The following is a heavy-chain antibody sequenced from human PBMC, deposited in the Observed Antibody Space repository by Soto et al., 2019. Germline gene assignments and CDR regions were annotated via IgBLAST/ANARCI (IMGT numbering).Heavy chain of an antibody. Sequence: ASVKVSCKASGYTFTSYYMHWVRQAPGQGLEWMGIINPSGGSTSYAQKFQGRVTMTRNTSISTAYMELSSLRSEDTAVYYCARSGGPPMYYYDSSGYYLAENWFDPWGQGTLVTVSS. J-gene: IGHJ5*02. CDR1: GYTFTSYY. CDR2: INPSGGST. V-gene: IGHV1-46*01. D-gene: IGHD3-22*01. CDR3: ARSGGPPMYYYDSSGYYLAENWFDP.